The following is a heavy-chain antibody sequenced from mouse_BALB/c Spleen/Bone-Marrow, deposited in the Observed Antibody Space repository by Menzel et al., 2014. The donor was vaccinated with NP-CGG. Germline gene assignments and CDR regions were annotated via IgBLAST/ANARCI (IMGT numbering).Heavy chain of an antibody. CDR2: ILPGSGST. J-gene: IGHJ1*01. D-gene: IGHD1-1*01. CDR3: AREDGLWYFDV. CDR1: GYTFSSYW. V-gene: IGHV1-9*01. Sequence: QQPGAELMKPGASVKISCKATGYTFSSYWIEWVKQRPGHGLEWIGEILPGSGSTNYNEKFKGKATFTADTSSNTAYMQLSSLTSEDSAVYYCAREDGLWYFDVWGAGTTVTVSS.